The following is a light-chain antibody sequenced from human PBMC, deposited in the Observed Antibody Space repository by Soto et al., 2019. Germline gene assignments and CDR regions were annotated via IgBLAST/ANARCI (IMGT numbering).Light chain of an antibody. CDR3: QQYGTSYPVYT. J-gene: IGKJ2*01. CDR2: GAS. Sequence: EIALTQSPGTLSLSPGERATLSCRASQSVSRTYLAWYQQKPGQAPRLLIYGASSRATGIPDRFSGSGSGTDFTLTIRRLEPEDFALYYCQQYGTSYPVYTFGQGAKLEIK. CDR1: QSVSRTY. V-gene: IGKV3-20*01.